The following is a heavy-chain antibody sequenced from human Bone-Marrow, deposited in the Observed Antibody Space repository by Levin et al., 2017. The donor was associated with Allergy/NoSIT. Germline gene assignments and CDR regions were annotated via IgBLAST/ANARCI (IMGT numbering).Heavy chain of an antibody. D-gene: IGHD1-14*01. CDR2: ITSSGGST. V-gene: IGHV3-23*01. CDR3: AKGQVARTTARSLDY. CDR1: GFTFSNYA. J-gene: IGHJ4*02. Sequence: QSGESLKISCAASGFTFSNYAITWVRQAPGKGLEWVSSITSSGGSTYCADSVKGRFTISRDNPQNTLYLQMNSLRAEDTAVYYCAKGQVARTTARSLDYWGQGTLVTVSS.